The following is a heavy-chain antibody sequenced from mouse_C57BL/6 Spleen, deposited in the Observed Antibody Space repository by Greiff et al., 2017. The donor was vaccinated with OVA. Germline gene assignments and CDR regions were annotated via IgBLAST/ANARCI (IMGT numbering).Heavy chain of an antibody. D-gene: IGHD1-1*01. CDR2: IDPANGNT. Sequence: VQLQQSVAELVRPGASVKLSCTASGFNINNSYMHWVKQRPEQGLEWIGRIDPANGNTNYAPKFQGKATMTADTSSNTAYMQLSSLPSEDTAIXCCARSITAVVGKMDYWGQGTSVTVSS. V-gene: IGHV14-3*01. J-gene: IGHJ4*01. CDR1: GFNINNSY. CDR3: ARSITAVVGKMDY.